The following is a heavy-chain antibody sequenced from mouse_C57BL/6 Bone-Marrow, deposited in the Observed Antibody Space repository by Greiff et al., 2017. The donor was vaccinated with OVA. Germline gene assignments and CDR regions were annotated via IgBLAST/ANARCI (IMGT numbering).Heavy chain of an antibody. CDR3: ARRSYYRNWPFAY. CDR1: GYTFTSYW. Sequence: VQLQQPGAELVKPGASVKLSCKASGYTFTSYWMHWVKQRPGQGLEWIGMIHPNSGSTNYNEKFKSKATLTVDKSSSTAYMQLSRLTSEDSAVYYCARRSYYRNWPFAYWGQGTLVTVTA. V-gene: IGHV1-64*01. CDR2: IHPNSGST. D-gene: IGHD2-5*01. J-gene: IGHJ3*01.